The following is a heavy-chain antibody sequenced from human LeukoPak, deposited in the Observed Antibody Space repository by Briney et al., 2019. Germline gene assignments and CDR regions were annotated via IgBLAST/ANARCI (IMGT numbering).Heavy chain of an antibody. V-gene: IGHV1-69*05. Sequence: GASVKVSCKAFGGTFSSYVVSWVRQAPGQGLEWMGGIIPIFGTTYYAQRFQGRVMITTDESTNTVYMELSSLRPEDTAVYYCARARGVTVLYYYYGMDVWGQGTTVTVSS. J-gene: IGHJ6*02. CDR1: GGTFSSYV. CDR2: IIPIFGTT. CDR3: ARARGVTVLYYYYGMDV. D-gene: IGHD2-21*02.